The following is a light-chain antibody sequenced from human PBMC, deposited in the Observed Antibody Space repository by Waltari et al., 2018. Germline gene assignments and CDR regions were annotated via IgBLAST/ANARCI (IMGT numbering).Light chain of an antibody. CDR1: SSNIGSNH. Sequence: QSVLTQPPSASGTPGQRVTPSGPGGSSNIGSNHVHWYEQLPGTAPRLLIYRNNQRPSGVPDRFSGSKSGTSASLAISGLRSEDEADYYCAAWDDSLSGVVFGGGTKVTVL. CDR2: RNN. J-gene: IGLJ2*01. V-gene: IGLV1-47*01. CDR3: AAWDDSLSGVV.